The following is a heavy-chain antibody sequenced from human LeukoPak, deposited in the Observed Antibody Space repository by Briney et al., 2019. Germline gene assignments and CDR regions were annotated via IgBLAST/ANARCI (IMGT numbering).Heavy chain of an antibody. V-gene: IGHV4-59*01. CDR2: IYYSGST. CDR1: GGSISSYY. Sequence: SETLSLTCTVSGGSISSYYWSWIRQPPGKGLEWIGYIYYSGSTNYNPSLKSRVTISVGTSKNQFSLKLSSVTAADTAVYYCARAGVRGVDDAFDIWGQGTMVTVSS. CDR3: ARAGVRGVDDAFDI. J-gene: IGHJ3*02. D-gene: IGHD3-10*01.